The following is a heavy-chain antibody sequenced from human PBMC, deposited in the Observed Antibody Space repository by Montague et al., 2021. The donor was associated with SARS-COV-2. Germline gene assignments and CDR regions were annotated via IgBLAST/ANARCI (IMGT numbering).Heavy chain of an antibody. J-gene: IGHJ4*02. CDR2: IYYSGST. CDR3: ARYYYDSSGYYSTPVLDY. V-gene: IGHV4-59*01. CDR1: GGSISSYY. D-gene: IGHD3-22*01. Sequence: SETLSLTCTVSGGSISSYYWSWIRQPPGKGLEWIGYIYYSGSTNYNPSLKSRVTISVDTSKNQFSLKLSSVTAADTAVYYCARYYYDSSGYYSTPVLDYWGQGTLVTASS.